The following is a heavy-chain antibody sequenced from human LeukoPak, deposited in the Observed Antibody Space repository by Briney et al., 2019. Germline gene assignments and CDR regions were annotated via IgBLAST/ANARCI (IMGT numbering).Heavy chain of an antibody. CDR1: GFTFSSYE. CDR3: ARDQKSDLWSGYYFSYYYYGMDV. CDR2: ISSSGSTI. V-gene: IGHV3-48*03. D-gene: IGHD3-3*01. Sequence: PGGSLRLSCAASGFTFSSYEMNWVRQAPGKGLEWVSYISSSGSTIYYADSVKGRFTISRDNAKNSLYLQMNSLRAEDTAVYYCARDQKSDLWSGYYFSYYYYGMDVWGQGTTVTVSS. J-gene: IGHJ6*02.